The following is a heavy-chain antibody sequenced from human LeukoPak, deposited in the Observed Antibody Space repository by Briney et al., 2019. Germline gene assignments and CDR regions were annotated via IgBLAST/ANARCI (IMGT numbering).Heavy chain of an antibody. V-gene: IGHV4-59*01. Sequence: PSETLSLTCTVSGGSISSYYWSWIRQPPGKGLEWIGYIYYSGGTNYNPSLKSRVTISVDTSKNQFSLKLSSVTAADTAVYYCARVRYYYDSSGYYPPYWYFDLWGRGTLVTVSS. D-gene: IGHD3-22*01. J-gene: IGHJ2*01. CDR2: IYYSGGT. CDR1: GGSISSYY. CDR3: ARVRYYYDSSGYYPPYWYFDL.